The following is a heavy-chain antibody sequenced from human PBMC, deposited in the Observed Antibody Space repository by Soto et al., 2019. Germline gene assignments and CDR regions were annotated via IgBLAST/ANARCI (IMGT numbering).Heavy chain of an antibody. CDR1: GGSISSSSYY. J-gene: IGHJ6*02. CDR2: IYYSGST. Sequence: SETLSLTCTVSGGSISSSSYYWGWIRQPPGKGLEWIGSIYYSGSTYYNPSLKSRVTISVDTSKNQFSLKLSSVTAAVTSVYYCARDGGFWSGPYMDVWGQGTTVTV. V-gene: IGHV4-39*07. D-gene: IGHD3-3*01. CDR3: ARDGGFWSGPYMDV.